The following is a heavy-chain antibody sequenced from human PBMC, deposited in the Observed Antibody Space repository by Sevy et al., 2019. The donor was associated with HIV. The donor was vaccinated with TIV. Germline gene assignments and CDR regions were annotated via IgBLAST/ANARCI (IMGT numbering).Heavy chain of an antibody. J-gene: IGHJ6*02. D-gene: IGHD2-2*02. CDR2: ISGSGGST. CDR1: GFTFSSYA. Sequence: GGSLRLSCVASGFTFSSYAMSWVRQAPGKGLEWVSAISGSGGSTYYADSVKGRFTISRDNSKNTLYLQMNSLRAEDTAVYYCAKFVVPAAIRYYYYYGMDVWGQGTTVTVSS. V-gene: IGHV3-23*01. CDR3: AKFVVPAAIRYYYYYGMDV.